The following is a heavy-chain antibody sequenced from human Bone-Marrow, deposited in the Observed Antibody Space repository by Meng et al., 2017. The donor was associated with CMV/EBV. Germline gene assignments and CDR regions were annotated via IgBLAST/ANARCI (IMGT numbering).Heavy chain of an antibody. V-gene: IGHV3-30*04. CDR1: AFTFRSYA. Sequence: GESLKISCAASAFTFRSYAFHWVRQAPAKGLEWVKVISYDGGDKYYADSVKGRFTISIDNSKNTLYLQMNSLRAEDTAVYYCARGVPWDSSGSPLDSWGQGTLVTVSS. CDR2: ISYDGGDK. D-gene: IGHD3-22*01. J-gene: IGHJ4*02. CDR3: ARGVPWDSSGSPLDS.